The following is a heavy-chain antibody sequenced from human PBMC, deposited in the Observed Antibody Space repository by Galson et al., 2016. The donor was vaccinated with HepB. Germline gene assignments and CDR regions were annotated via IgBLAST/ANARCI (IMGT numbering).Heavy chain of an antibody. CDR1: GFTFDDYA. CDR3: AKDIAARVGATRSALDI. CDR2: ISWNSGSI. J-gene: IGHJ3*02. V-gene: IGHV3-9*01. D-gene: IGHD1-26*01. Sequence: SLRLSCAASGFTFDDYAMHWVRQVPGKGLEWVSAISWNSGSIGYADSVKGRFTISRDNAKNSLYLQMNSLRAEDTAFYYCAKDIAARVGATRSALDIWGQGTMVTVSS.